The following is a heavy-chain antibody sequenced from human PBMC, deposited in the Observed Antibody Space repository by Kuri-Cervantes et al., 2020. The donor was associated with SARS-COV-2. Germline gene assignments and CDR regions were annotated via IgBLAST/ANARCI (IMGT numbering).Heavy chain of an antibody. CDR1: GYTFTSYG. CDR2: INPSGGST. CDR3: ARDGSNRYYYYYYMDV. Sequence: ASVKVSCKASGYTFTSYGISWVRQAPGQGLEWMGIINPSGGSTSYAQKFQGRVTVTRDTSTSTVYMELRSLRSDDTAVYYCARDGSNRYYYYYYMDVWGKGTTVTVSS. D-gene: IGHD4-23*01. J-gene: IGHJ6*03. V-gene: IGHV1-46*01.